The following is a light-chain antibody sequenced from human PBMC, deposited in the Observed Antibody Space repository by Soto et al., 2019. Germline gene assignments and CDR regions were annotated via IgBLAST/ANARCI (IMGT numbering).Light chain of an antibody. V-gene: IGKV3-11*01. CDR1: QSVSRS. CDR2: DAS. CDR3: QQRSNS. J-gene: IGKJ4*01. Sequence: EIVLTQSPATLSLSPGDRATLSCRASQSVSRSLTWYQQKPGQAPRLLIYDASTRATGIPPRFSGSGSGTDFTLTIRSLEAEDFAVYYCQQRSNSFGGGTKVEIK.